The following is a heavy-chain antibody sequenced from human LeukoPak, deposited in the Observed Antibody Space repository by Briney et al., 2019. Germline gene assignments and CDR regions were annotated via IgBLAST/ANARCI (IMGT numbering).Heavy chain of an antibody. CDR1: GITVSSNC. V-gene: IGHV3-66*01. Sequence: PGGSLRLSCGSSGITVSSNCTTRVRHAPGKGLEWVLLIYAGGSTYYADAVKGRFTISRDNSKDTLYLQMNSLRAEDTALYYCATRPHGDSPYFDYWGQGTLVTVSS. J-gene: IGHJ4*02. CDR2: IYAGGST. CDR3: ATRPHGDSPYFDY. D-gene: IGHD4-17*01.